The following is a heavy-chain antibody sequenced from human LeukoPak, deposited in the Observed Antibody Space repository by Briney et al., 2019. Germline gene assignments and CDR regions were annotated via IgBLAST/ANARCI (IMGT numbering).Heavy chain of an antibody. J-gene: IGHJ4*02. V-gene: IGHV4-59*01. CDR1: GGSISSYY. CDR3: ARAGITVVRGIKDYYFDY. D-gene: IGHD3-10*01. Sequence: SETLSLTCTVSGGSISSYYWSWIRQPPGKGLEWIGYIYYSGSTNYNPSLKSRVTISVDTSKNQFSLKLSSVTAADTAVYYCARAGITVVRGIKDYYFDYWGQGTLVTVSS. CDR2: IYYSGST.